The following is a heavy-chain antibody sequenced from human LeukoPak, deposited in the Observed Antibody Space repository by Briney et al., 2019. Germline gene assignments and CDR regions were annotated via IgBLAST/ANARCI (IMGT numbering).Heavy chain of an antibody. CDR2: INPNSGGT. V-gene: IGHV1-2*02. CDR3: ARVVGDRLRGYYYMDV. D-gene: IGHD1-26*01. J-gene: IGHJ6*03. CDR1: GYTFTGYY. Sequence: GASVKVSCKASGYTFTGYYMHWVRQAPGQGLEWMGWINPNSGGTNYAQKFQGRVTMTRDTSISTAYMELRSLRSDDTAVYYCARVVGDRLRGYYYMDVWGKGTTVTISS.